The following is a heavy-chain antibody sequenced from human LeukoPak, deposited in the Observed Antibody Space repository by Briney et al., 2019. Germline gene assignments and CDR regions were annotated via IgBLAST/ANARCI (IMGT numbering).Heavy chain of an antibody. CDR3: ARGGIAARLMYGFQNWFDP. Sequence: SQTLSLTCTVSGDSVTTGGYYWRWIRQHPGKGLEWTGNIYYSGSTYYNPTLRSRPTLSVDTTKNQFSLKLSSVTAANMAVYYCARGGIAARLMYGFQNWFDPWGQGTLVTVSA. CDR1: GDSVTTGGYY. J-gene: IGHJ5*02. D-gene: IGHD6-13*01. CDR2: IYYSGST. V-gene: IGHV4-31*02.